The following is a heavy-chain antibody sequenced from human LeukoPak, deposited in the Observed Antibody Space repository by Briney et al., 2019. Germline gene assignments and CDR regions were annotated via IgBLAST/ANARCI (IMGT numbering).Heavy chain of an antibody. Sequence: SETLSLTCTVSGGSISSSSYYWGWIRQPPGKGLEWIASIYYSGSTYYSPSRKSRVTIAVDTSKNQFSLKLSSVNAADTAVYYCARRPYYDFWSGYSDYFDYWGQGTLVTVSS. CDR3: ARRPYYDFWSGYSDYFDY. CDR2: IYYSGST. D-gene: IGHD3-3*01. J-gene: IGHJ4*02. V-gene: IGHV4-39*01. CDR1: GGSISSSSYY.